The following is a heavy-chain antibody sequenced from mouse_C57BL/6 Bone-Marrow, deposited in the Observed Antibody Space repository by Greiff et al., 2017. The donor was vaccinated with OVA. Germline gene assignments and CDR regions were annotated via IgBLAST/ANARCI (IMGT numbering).Heavy chain of an antibody. D-gene: IGHD2-4*01. CDR1: GFTFSSYG. J-gene: IGHJ2*01. Sequence: EVKLVESGGDLVKPGGSLKLSCAASGFTFSSYGMSWVRQTPDKRLEWVATISSGGSYTYYPDSVKGRFTISRDNAKNTLYLQMSSLKSDDTAMYYCARPYDYDCLDYWGQGTTLTVSS. V-gene: IGHV5-6*01. CDR2: ISSGGSYT. CDR3: ARPYDYDCLDY.